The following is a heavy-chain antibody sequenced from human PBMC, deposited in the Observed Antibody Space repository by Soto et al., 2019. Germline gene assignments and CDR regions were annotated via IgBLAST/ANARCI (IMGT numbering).Heavy chain of an antibody. V-gene: IGHV3-30-3*01. CDR3: ARGGVDQLPHGEFDH. J-gene: IGHJ4*02. CDR1: GFTFSKYS. Sequence: QVHLVESGGGVVQPGRSLRLSCAASGFTFSKYSMHWVRQAPGKGLEWVAVISHDGTNQRYADSVKGRFTTSRDNFKNTLALQMNSPRAEDTALYYCARGGVDQLPHGEFDHWGQGTLVTVSS. D-gene: IGHD2-2*01. CDR2: ISHDGTNQ.